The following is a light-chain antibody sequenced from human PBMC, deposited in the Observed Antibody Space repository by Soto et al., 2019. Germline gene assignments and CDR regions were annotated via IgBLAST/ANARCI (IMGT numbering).Light chain of an antibody. J-gene: IGKJ4*01. Sequence: EVVLTQSPGTLSLSPGERATLSCRASQSVSSSYLAWYQQKPGQAPRLLIYGASSRATGIPDKFSGSGSGTDFILTISRVEPEDFAVYYCQQYGSSPLTFGGGTKVEI. CDR2: GAS. CDR3: QQYGSSPLT. CDR1: QSVSSSY. V-gene: IGKV3-20*01.